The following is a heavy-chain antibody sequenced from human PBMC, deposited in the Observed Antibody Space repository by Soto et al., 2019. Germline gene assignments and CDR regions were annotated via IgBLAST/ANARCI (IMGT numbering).Heavy chain of an antibody. D-gene: IGHD3-9*01. CDR1: QFSFRSYA. V-gene: IGHV3-30-3*01. CDR3: ARTFDTITYYFDY. Sequence: GESLRLSCAASQFSFRSYAMHWIRQSPGKGLEWVAVISFDGNSLHYADSVRDRFTISRDNSKNTLYLQMNNLRPEDTAVYYCARTFDTITYYFDYWGQGTVATVSS. J-gene: IGHJ4*02. CDR2: ISFDGNSL.